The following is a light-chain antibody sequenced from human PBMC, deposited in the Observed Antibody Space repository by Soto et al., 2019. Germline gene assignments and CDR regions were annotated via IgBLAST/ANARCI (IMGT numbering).Light chain of an antibody. CDR3: QQYYNGVS. CDR2: GAS. V-gene: IGKV3D-15*01. CDR1: QSVGSN. Sequence: EIVMTQSPDPLSVSPGERATLSCRASQSVGSNLAWYQKKPGQAPRLLIYGASTRATGIPARFSGSGSGTEFTLTISSLQSEDFAFYYGQQYYNGVSCGGGTKVEIK. J-gene: IGKJ4*01.